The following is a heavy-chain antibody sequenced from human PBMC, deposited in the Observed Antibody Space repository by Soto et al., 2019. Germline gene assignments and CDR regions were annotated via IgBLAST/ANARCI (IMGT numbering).Heavy chain of an antibody. J-gene: IGHJ4*02. CDR3: ARAGGTTVTGLWHFDS. D-gene: IGHD4-17*01. CDR1: GFTFNTYS. V-gene: IGHV3-33*01. Sequence: GSLRLSCEASGFTFNTYSMHWVRQPPGKGLEWLAAIWYDGTQKYYADSVKGRFIISRDNSKKTLYLEMNSLKAEDTAVYYCARAGGTTVTGLWHFDSWGQGTLVTVSS. CDR2: IWYDGTQK.